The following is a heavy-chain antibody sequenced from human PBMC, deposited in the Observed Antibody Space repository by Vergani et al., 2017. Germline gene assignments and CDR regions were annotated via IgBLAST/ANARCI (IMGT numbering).Heavy chain of an antibody. D-gene: IGHD3-10*01. Sequence: QVHLNEAGPGLVKPSQTPSLTCTVSGASITSGSFYWSWIRQPAGKGLEWIGRIHASGTKNYNPSLRSRVTLSVDTSKNQLSLKMISMTAADTAVYYCAREGGGSGDPVDYWGQGTLVTVSS. CDR3: AREGGGSGDPVDY. CDR2: IHASGTK. CDR1: GASITSGSFY. J-gene: IGHJ4*02. V-gene: IGHV4-61*02.